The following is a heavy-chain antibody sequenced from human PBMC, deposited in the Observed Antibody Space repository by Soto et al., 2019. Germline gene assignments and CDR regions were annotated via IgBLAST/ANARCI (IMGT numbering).Heavy chain of an antibody. CDR3: AKMPGLYYGSGSYDY. J-gene: IGHJ4*02. CDR2: ISGIGGSS. Sequence: EVQLLESGGGLVQPGGSLRLSCAASGFTFSSYAMTWVRQAPGKGLEWVSAISGIGGSSYYADSMKGRFTISRDNSKNTLYLQMNSLRAEDTAVYYCAKMPGLYYGSGSYDYWGQGTLVTVSS. V-gene: IGHV3-23*01. CDR1: GFTFSSYA. D-gene: IGHD3-10*01.